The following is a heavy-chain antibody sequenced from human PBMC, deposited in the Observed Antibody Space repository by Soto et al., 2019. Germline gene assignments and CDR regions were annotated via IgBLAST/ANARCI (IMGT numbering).Heavy chain of an antibody. CDR3: AREQLQVVIPDY. D-gene: IGHD6-13*01. CDR2: IKQDGSEK. J-gene: IGHJ4*02. CDR1: GFTFSSYW. V-gene: IGHV3-7*01. Sequence: EVQLVESGGGLVQPGGSLRLSCAASGFTFSSYWMNLVRQAPGKGLEWVANIKQDGSEKYYVDSVKGRFTISRDHTKNSLYLQMNRLRAEDTAVYYCAREQLQVVIPDYWGQGTLVTVSS.